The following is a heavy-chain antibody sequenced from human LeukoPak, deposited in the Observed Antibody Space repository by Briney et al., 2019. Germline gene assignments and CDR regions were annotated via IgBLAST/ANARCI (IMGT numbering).Heavy chain of an antibody. Sequence: GRSLRLSCAASGFTFSTYAMSWVRQAPGKGLDWVSGISGSGDSTYYADSVKGRFTISRDNSKNTLYLQMNSLRAEDTAVYYCASDGIAATGSGLDYWGQGTLVTVSS. CDR3: ASDGIAATGSGLDY. CDR1: GFTFSTYA. CDR2: ISGSGDST. D-gene: IGHD6-13*01. V-gene: IGHV3-23*01. J-gene: IGHJ4*02.